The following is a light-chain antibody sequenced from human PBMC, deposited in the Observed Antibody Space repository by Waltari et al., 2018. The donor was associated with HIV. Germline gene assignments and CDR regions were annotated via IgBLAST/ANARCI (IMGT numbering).Light chain of an antibody. CDR1: QIVSTN. CDR2: AAS. J-gene: IGKJ2*01. V-gene: IGKV3-15*01. CDR3: QQYENWPYT. Sequence: EIFLTQSPATLSVSPGDRATLSCRASQIVSTNLAWYQFNPGQAPRLLIRAASTRASGVPARFSGSGSGAEFTLAISSLQSEDFALYYCQQYENWPYTFGQGTKVEIK.